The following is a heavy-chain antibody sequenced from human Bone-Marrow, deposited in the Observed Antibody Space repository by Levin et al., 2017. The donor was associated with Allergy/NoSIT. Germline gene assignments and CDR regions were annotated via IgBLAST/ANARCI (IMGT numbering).Heavy chain of an antibody. CDR2: IKQDGSEK. V-gene: IGHV3-7*01. CDR1: GFTFSSYW. D-gene: IGHD2-15*01. J-gene: IGHJ4*02. Sequence: GESLKISCAASGFTFSSYWMSWVRQAPGKGLEWVANIKQDGSEKYYVDSVKGRFTISRDNAKSSLYLQMNSLRPEDTAVYYCARDRGYCSGGSCPSQNLFDYWGQGTLVTVSS. CDR3: ARDRGYCSGGSCPSQNLFDY.